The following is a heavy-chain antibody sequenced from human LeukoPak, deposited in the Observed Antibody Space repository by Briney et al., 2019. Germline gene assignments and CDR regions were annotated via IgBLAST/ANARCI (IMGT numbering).Heavy chain of an antibody. Sequence: PGGSLRLSCAASGFTFNSYAMNWVRQAPGKGLEWVSTISLGGGSTYDADSVKGRFTISRDNSKNTLYLQMNSLRAEDTAVYYCAKAVVLLSSSWYYFDYWGQGTLVTVSS. CDR1: GFTFNSYA. CDR2: ISLGGGST. V-gene: IGHV3-23*01. J-gene: IGHJ4*02. D-gene: IGHD6-13*01. CDR3: AKAVVLLSSSWYYFDY.